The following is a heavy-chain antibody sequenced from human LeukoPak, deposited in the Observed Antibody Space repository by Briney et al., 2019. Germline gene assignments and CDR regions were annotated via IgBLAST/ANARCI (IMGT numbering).Heavy chain of an antibody. CDR1: GGTFSRYA. Sequence: ASVKVICKASGGTFSRYAISWVRQAPGQGLEWMGGIIPIFGTANYAQKFQGRVTITTDGSTSTAYMELSSLRSEDTAVYYCARAGSYSSIYYYYYMDVWGKGTTVTVSS. J-gene: IGHJ6*03. CDR3: ARAGSYSSIYYYYYMDV. V-gene: IGHV1-69*05. CDR2: IIPIFGTA. D-gene: IGHD2-2*01.